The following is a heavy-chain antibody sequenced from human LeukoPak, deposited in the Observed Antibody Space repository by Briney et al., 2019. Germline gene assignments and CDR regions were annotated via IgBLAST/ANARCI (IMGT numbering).Heavy chain of an antibody. D-gene: IGHD5-18*01. CDR1: GLTFSSPW. CDR2: INPDGNKK. V-gene: IGHV3-7*01. J-gene: IGHJ4*02. CDR3: ARDLAYSRLDY. Sequence: GGSLRLSCAVSGLTFSSPWMDWVRQAPGKGLEWVASINPDGNKKYSADSVKGRFTISRDNAENSLYLQMNSLRVEDTAFYYCARDLAYSRLDYWGQRMLVTVSS.